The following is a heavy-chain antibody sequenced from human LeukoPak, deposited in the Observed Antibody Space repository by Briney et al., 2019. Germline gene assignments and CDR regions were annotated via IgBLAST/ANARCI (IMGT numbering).Heavy chain of an antibody. V-gene: IGHV4-59*01. J-gene: IGHJ4*02. Sequence: PSETLSLTCTVSGGSISTYYWSWIRQTPGKGLEYIGYVYYSGSTNYNPSLKSRVSMSVDRSKNKFSLKLNSVTAADTAVYYCARGLYSFGSGGYYHDYWGQGTLVTVSS. CDR3: ARGLYSFGSGGYYHDY. D-gene: IGHD3-22*01. CDR2: VYYSGST. CDR1: GGSISTYY.